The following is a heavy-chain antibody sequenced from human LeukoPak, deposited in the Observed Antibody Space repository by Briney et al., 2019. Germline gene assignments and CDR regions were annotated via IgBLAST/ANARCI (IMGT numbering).Heavy chain of an antibody. Sequence: SETLSLTCTVSGGSISSYYWSWIRQPPGKGLEWIGYIYYSESTNYNPSLKSRVTISVDTSKNQFSLKLSSVTAADTAVYYCARAPYSSSWYLGGMDVWGQGTTVTVSS. CDR3: ARAPYSSSWYLGGMDV. J-gene: IGHJ6*02. CDR2: IYYSEST. CDR1: GGSISSYY. D-gene: IGHD6-13*01. V-gene: IGHV4-59*01.